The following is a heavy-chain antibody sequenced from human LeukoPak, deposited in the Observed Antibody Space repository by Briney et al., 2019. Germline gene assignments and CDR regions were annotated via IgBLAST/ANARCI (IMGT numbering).Heavy chain of an antibody. V-gene: IGHV1-69*13. CDR1: GGTFSSYA. D-gene: IGHD3-9*01. CDR2: IIPIFGTA. J-gene: IGHJ4*02. CDR3: ATTYYDILTGYYMESLYYFDY. Sequence: ASVKVSCKASGGTFSSYAISWVRQAPGQGLEWMGGIIPIFGTANYAQKFRGRVTITADESTSTAYMELSSLRSEDTAVYYCATTYYDILTGYYMESLYYFDYWGQGTLVTVSS.